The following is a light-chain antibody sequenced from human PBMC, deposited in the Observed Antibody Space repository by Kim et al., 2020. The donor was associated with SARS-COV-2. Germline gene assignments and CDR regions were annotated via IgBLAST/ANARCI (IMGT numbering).Light chain of an antibody. Sequence: SYELTQPLSVSVSLGQTASITCCGNNIVAKNVHWYQQKPGQSPVLVIYKDTNRPSGIPERFSGSNSGNTATLTISRTQAGDEADYYCQVWDSSTWVFGGG. V-gene: IGLV3-9*01. CDR1: NIVAKN. CDR3: QVWDSSTWV. CDR2: KDT. J-gene: IGLJ2*01.